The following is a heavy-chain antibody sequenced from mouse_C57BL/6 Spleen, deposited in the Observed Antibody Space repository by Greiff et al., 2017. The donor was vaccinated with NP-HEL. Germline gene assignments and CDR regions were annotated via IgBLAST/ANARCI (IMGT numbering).Heavy chain of an antibody. J-gene: IGHJ2*01. CDR2: IDPSDSYT. V-gene: IGHV1-69*01. D-gene: IGHD1-1*01. CDR3: ARDTTVVPFDY. Sequence: VQLQQSGAELVMPGASVKLSCKASGYTFTSYWMHWVKQRPGQGLEWIGEIDPSDSYTNYNQKFKGKSTLTVDKSSSTAYMQLSSLTSEDSAVYYCARDTTVVPFDYWGQGTTLTVSS. CDR1: GYTFTSYW.